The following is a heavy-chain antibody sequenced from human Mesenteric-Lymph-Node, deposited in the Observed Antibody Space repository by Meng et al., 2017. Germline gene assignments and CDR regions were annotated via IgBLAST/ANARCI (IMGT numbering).Heavy chain of an antibody. V-gene: IGHV4-39*01. D-gene: IGHD3-10*01. CDR2: IYHSGST. CDR3: ARRRGGSGRDC. Sequence: QLQLQESGPELVKPSETLSLTCTVSGGSISSNGYYWDWVRQPPGKGLEWIGAIYHSGSTSYNPSLQSRVTMFVDTSKNQFSLMLTSVTATDTAVYYCARRRGGSGRDCWGQGTLVTVSS. CDR1: GGSISSNGYY. J-gene: IGHJ4*02.